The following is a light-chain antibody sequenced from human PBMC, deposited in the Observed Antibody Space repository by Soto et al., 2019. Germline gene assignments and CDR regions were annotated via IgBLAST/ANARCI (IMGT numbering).Light chain of an antibody. CDR3: QSADSSGSVV. V-gene: IGLV3-25*03. CDR2: KDS. J-gene: IGLJ2*01. Sequence: SYELTQPPWVSVSPGQTARITCAGDALPKQYAYWYQQKPGQAPVLVIYKDSERPSGIPERFSGSSSGTTVTLTISGVQAEDEADYYCQSADSSGSVVFGGGTQLTVL. CDR1: ALPKQY.